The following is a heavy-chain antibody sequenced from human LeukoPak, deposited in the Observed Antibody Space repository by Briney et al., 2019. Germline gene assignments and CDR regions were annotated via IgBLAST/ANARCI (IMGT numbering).Heavy chain of an antibody. CDR1: GFTFSSYW. V-gene: IGHV3-7*01. J-gene: IGHJ5*02. Sequence: GGSLRLSCAASGFTFSSYWMSWVRQAPGKGLEWVANIKEDGSEEYYVDSVKGRFTVSRDNTKNSLYLQMNSLRVEDTAVYYCARNLLTLPSWGQGTLVTVSP. CDR3: ARNLLTLPS. CDR2: IKEDGSEE.